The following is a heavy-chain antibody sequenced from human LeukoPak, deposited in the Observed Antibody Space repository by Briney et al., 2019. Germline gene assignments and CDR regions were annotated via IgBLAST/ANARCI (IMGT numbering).Heavy chain of an antibody. CDR1: GFTFSSYW. J-gene: IGHJ5*02. D-gene: IGHD3-10*01. V-gene: IGHV3-7*01. Sequence: PGGSLRLSCAASGFTFSSYWMSWVRQAPGKGLEWVANIKQDGSERYYVDSVKGRLTISRDNAKNSLYLQMNSLRAEDTAVYYCARDPTAGAPTYNWFDPWGQGTLVTVSS. CDR3: ARDPTAGAPTYNWFDP. CDR2: IKQDGSER.